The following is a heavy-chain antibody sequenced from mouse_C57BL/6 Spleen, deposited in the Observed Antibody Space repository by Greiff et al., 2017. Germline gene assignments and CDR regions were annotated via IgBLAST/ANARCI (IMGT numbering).Heavy chain of an antibody. CDR2: IDPSDSYT. CDR3: ATVVATGDYAMDY. D-gene: IGHD1-1*01. Sequence: QVHVKQPGAELVMPGASVKLSCKASGYTFTSYWMHWVKQRPGQGLEWIGEIDPSDSYTNYNQKFKGKSTLTVDKSSSTAYMQLSSLTSEDSAVYYCATVVATGDYAMDYWGQGTSVTVSS. J-gene: IGHJ4*01. CDR1: GYTFTSYW. V-gene: IGHV1-69*01.